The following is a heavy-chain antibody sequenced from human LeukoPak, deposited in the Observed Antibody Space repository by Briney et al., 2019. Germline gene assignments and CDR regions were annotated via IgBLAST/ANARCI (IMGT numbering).Heavy chain of an antibody. V-gene: IGHV4-59*01. D-gene: IGHD2-2*02. CDR1: GDSITSSY. Sequence: SETLSLTCTVSGDSITSSYWSWIRHPPGKRLEWIGYIFYTGSPKYHPSIKSRVSISVDTSKNQISLRLTSVIAADTAVYYCARVKAIANPRFDPWGQGILVTVSS. J-gene: IGHJ5*02. CDR2: IFYTGSP. CDR3: ARVKAIANPRFDP.